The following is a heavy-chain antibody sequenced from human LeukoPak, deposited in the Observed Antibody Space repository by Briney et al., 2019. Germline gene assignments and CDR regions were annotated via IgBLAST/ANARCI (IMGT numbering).Heavy chain of an antibody. Sequence: SETLSLTCTFSGDSISSYYWSWIRQPPGKGLEWIGYTYYSGSTNYNPSLKSRVTISVDTSKNQFSLKLNSVTAADTAVYYCASRSSSWSFDYWGQGTLVTVSS. J-gene: IGHJ4*02. CDR2: TYYSGST. CDR1: GDSISSYY. V-gene: IGHV4-59*01. D-gene: IGHD6-13*01. CDR3: ASRSSSWSFDY.